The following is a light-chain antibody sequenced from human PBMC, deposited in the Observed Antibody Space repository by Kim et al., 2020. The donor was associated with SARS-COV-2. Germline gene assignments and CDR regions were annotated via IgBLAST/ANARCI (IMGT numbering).Light chain of an antibody. V-gene: IGKV3-15*01. J-gene: IGKJ4*01. CDR3: QQYNDWPLT. CDR1: QTVGSR. CDR2: DVS. Sequence: EIVMAQSPATLSVSPGETVILSCRASQTVGSRLAWYQQKPGQAPRLLIYDVSARATGVPARFSGSGSGTEFTLTISSLQSEDFAIYYCQQYNDWPLTFGGGTKVDIK.